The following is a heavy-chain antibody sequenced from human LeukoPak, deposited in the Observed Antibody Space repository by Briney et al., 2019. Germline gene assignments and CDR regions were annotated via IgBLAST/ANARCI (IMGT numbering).Heavy chain of an antibody. V-gene: IGHV7-4-1*02. CDR2: INTNTGNP. D-gene: IGHD3-9*01. CDR3: ARDMGLRYFDWLSYDAFDI. Sequence: ASVKVSCKASGYAFTSYAMNWVRQAPGQGLEWMGWINTNTGNPTYAQGFTGRFVFSLDTSVSTAYLQISSLKAEDTAVYYCARDMGLRYFDWLSYDAFDIWGQGTMVTVSS. J-gene: IGHJ3*02. CDR1: GYAFTSYA.